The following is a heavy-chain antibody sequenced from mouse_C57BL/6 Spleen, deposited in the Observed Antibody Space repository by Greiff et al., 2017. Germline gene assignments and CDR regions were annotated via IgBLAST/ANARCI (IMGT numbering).Heavy chain of an antibody. CDR2: IDPEDGET. D-gene: IGHD1-1*01. V-gene: IGHV14-2*01. CDR3: ARGLFQRWFDY. Sequence: EVQLQQSGPELVKPGASVKLSCTASGFNIKDYYMHWVKQRTEQGLEWIGRIDPEDGETKYAPTFQGKATITADTSSNTAYLQLSSLTSEDTAVYYWARGLFQRWFDYWGQGTTLTVSS. J-gene: IGHJ2*01. CDR1: GFNIKDYY.